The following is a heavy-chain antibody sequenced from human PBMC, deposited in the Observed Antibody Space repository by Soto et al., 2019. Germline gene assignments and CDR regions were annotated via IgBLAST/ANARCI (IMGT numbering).Heavy chain of an antibody. J-gene: IGHJ4*02. CDR1: GGSISSSNW. V-gene: IGHV4-4*02. D-gene: IGHD1-26*01. CDR2: IYHSGST. CDR3: ATSRSGSYYLSYPYYFDY. Sequence: QVQLQESGPGLVKPSGTLSLTCAVSGGSISSSNWWSWVRQPPGKGLEWIGAIYHSGSTNYNPCLKSRVNISGDKSNNQFSLKLISVTAADTAVYYCATSRSGSYYLSYPYYFDYWGQGTLVTVSS.